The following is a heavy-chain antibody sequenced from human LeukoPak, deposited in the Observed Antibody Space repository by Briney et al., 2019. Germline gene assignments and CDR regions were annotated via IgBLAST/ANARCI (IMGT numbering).Heavy chain of an antibody. J-gene: IGHJ4*02. CDR3: TGSFGELSFFAH. D-gene: IGHD3-16*01. V-gene: IGHV3-49*04. CDR1: GFTFGDYA. Sequence: GGSLRLSCTASGFTFGDYAMSWVRQTPGKGLEWVGFIRSKVYGGTTEYAASVKGRFTISRDDSKSIAYLQVNSLRTEDTAVYYCTGSFGELSFFAHWGQGTLVTVSS. CDR2: IRSKVYGGTT.